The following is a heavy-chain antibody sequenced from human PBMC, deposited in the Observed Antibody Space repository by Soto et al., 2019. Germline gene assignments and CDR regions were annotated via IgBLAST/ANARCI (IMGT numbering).Heavy chain of an antibody. CDR3: ARVRPAIEKAFDY. V-gene: IGHV1-8*01. CDR1: GYTFTSYD. CDR2: MNPNSGNT. D-gene: IGHD2-21*01. Sequence: RASVKVSCKASGYTFTSYDINWVRQATGQGLEWMGWMNPNSGNTGYEQKFQGRVTMTRNTSISTVYMELSSLRSEDTAVYYCARVRPAIEKAFDYWGQGTLVTVSS. J-gene: IGHJ4*02.